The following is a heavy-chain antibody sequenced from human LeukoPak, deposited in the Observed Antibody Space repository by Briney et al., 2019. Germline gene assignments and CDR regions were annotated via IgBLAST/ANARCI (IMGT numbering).Heavy chain of an antibody. CDR1: GFTFSSYE. V-gene: IGHV3-48*03. J-gene: IGHJ4*02. CDR2: ISSSGTTK. D-gene: IGHD3-10*01. Sequence: GGSLRLSCAASGFTFSSYEMNWVRQGPGKGLEWVSYISSSGTTKYYADSVKGRFTLSRDNAKKSLSLQMNSLRAEDTAVYFCARDASSGSLHFDYWGQGILVTVSS. CDR3: ARDASSGSLHFDY.